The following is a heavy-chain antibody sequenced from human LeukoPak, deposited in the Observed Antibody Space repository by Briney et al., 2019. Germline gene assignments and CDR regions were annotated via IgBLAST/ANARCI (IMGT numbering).Heavy chain of an antibody. Sequence: GGSLRLSCAASGFTVSSNYMSWVRQAPGKGLEWVSVIYSGGSTYYADSVKGRFTISRDNSKNTLYLQMNSLRAEDTAVYYCARDLLSYYYYYMDVWGKGTTVTVSS. V-gene: IGHV3-66*02. CDR2: IYSGGST. CDR3: ARDLLSYYYYYMDV. CDR1: GFTVSSNY. J-gene: IGHJ6*03.